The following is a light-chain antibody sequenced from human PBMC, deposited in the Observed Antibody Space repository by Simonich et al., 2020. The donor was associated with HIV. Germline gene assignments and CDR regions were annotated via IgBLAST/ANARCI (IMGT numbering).Light chain of an antibody. CDR1: QSVSSY. CDR3: QQYYTTGGT. V-gene: IGKV3-11*01. Sequence: EIVLTQSPATLSLSPGERGTLSCRASQSVSSYLAWYQQKPGQAPRLLIYDASNRATGIPARFSGSGSGTDFTLTISSLQAEDVAVYYCQQYYTTGGTFGQGTKVEIK. J-gene: IGKJ1*01. CDR2: DAS.